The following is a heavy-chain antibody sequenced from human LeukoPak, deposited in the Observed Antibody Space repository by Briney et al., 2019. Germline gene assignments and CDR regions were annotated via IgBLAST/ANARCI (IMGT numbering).Heavy chain of an antibody. V-gene: IGHV3-74*01. Sequence: PGGSLRLSCAASGFXFSTSWIHWVRQAPGKGLVWVSRINSDGSSTTYADSVKGRFTISRDNAKNTLYLQMNSLRAEDTAVYYCARGSSSWDLDYWGQGTLVTVSS. D-gene: IGHD6-13*01. CDR1: GFXFSTSW. CDR3: ARGSSSWDLDY. J-gene: IGHJ4*02. CDR2: INSDGSST.